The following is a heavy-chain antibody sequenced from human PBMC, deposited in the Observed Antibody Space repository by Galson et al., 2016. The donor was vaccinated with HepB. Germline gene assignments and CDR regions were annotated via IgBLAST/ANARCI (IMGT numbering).Heavy chain of an antibody. CDR3: ASDRRGTDTGYFDS. CDR1: NASINHYY. CDR2: IYDNGTT. D-gene: IGHD1-26*01. Sequence: TLSLTCIVSNASINHYYWHWTRQSPGKGLEWIGYIYDNGTTKYHPSLKSRVTVSLDTSRNQFSLKLSSVTTADTAVYYCASDRRGTDTGYFDSWSQGTLVTVSS. V-gene: IGHV4-59*01. J-gene: IGHJ4*02.